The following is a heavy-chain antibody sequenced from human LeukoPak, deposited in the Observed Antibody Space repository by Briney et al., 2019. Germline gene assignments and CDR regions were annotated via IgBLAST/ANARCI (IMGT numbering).Heavy chain of an antibody. CDR3: AKDILRYSSREPFDY. CDR2: ISWISGSI. V-gene: IGHV3-9*01. D-gene: IGHD6-13*01. CDR1: GFTFDDYA. J-gene: IGHJ4*02. Sequence: GGSLRLSCAASGFTFDDYATHWVRHAPGKGLEWVSGISWISGSIGYADSVKGRFTISRDNAKNSLYLQMNSLRAEDTALYYCAKDILRYSSREPFDYWGQGTLVTVSS.